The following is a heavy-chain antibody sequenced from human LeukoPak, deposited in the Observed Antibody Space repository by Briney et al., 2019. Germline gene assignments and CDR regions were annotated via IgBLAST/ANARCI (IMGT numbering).Heavy chain of an antibody. CDR3: ARLLSSGTTRNNWFDP. Sequence: GGSLRLSCAASGFTFSQYWMSWVRQAPGKGLEWVANIKPDGSEKHYVDSVKGRFTISRDNAKNSLYLQMNSLRAEDTALYYCARLLSSGTTRNNWFDPWGQGTLVTVSS. CDR2: IKPDGSEK. V-gene: IGHV3-7*03. J-gene: IGHJ5*02. CDR1: GFTFSQYW. D-gene: IGHD1-1*01.